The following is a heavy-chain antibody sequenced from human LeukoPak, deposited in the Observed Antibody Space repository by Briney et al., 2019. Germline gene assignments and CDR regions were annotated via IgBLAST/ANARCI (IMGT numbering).Heavy chain of an antibody. D-gene: IGHD3-22*01. J-gene: IGHJ1*01. Sequence: SETLSLTCTVSGASINYYYWAWIRQPAGKGLEWIGRIYNSGTTNYNPSLTSRVTMSVDTSKNQFSLNLISVTAADTAVYYCARLKYYYDSSGYRAEYFQHWGQGTLVTVSS. V-gene: IGHV4-4*07. CDR1: GASINYYY. CDR2: IYNSGTT. CDR3: ARLKYYYDSSGYRAEYFQH.